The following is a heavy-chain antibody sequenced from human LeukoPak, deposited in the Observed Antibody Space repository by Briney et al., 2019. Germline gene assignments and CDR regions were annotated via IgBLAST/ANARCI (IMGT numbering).Heavy chain of an antibody. V-gene: IGHV3-23*01. CDR2: ISGSGGDT. D-gene: IGHD6-19*01. CDR1: GFTFSNFL. CDR3: AKAFGSGWAPFEF. J-gene: IGHJ4*02. Sequence: GGSLRLSCAASGFTFSNFLMTWVRQAPGKGPEWVSAISGSGGDTYYADSVKGRFTISRDNSKNTLYLQMNSLRAEDTAVYYCAKAFGSGWAPFEFWGQGTLVAVSS.